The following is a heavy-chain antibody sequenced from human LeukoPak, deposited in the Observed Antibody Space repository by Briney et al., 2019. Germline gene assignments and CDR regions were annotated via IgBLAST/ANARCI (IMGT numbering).Heavy chain of an antibody. CDR1: GRSFSGYY. V-gene: IGHV4-34*01. CDR2: INHSGST. D-gene: IGHD3-3*01. CDR3: ARAFTTLGRRVVSYYYYMDV. Sequence: SETLSLTCAVYGRSFSGYYWSWIRQPPGKGLEWIGEINHSGSTNYNPSLKSRVTISVDTSKNQFSLKLSSVTAADTAVYYCARAFTTLGRRVVSYYYYMDVWGKGTTVTVSS. J-gene: IGHJ6*03.